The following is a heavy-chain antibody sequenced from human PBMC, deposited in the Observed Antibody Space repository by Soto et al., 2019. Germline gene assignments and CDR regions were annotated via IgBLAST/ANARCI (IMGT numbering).Heavy chain of an antibody. CDR1: GLTFSNYW. Sequence: GGSLRLSCGGSGLTFSNYWMSWVRQAPGKGLEWVANIKQDGSEQYDSDSVKGRFTISRGNAKNSRYLQMNSLRAEETAVYYCAGERPPKKRLPGYWGKGTLVPVSS. J-gene: IGHJ4*02. CDR3: AGERPPKKRLPGY. CDR2: IKQDGSEQ. V-gene: IGHV3-7*01.